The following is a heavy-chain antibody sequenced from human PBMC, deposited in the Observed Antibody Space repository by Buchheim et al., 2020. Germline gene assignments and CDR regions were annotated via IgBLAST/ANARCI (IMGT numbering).Heavy chain of an antibody. Sequence: EVQLLESGGGLVQPGGSLRLSCAASGFTFSTYAVTWVRQAPGKGLEWVSAISGSGGSTYYADSVMGRFTISRDNSKNTLYLQMNSLRADDTAVYYCAKYRTTVVTPGAFDYWGQGTL. CDR3: AKYRTTVVTPGAFDY. V-gene: IGHV3-23*01. CDR2: ISGSGGST. CDR1: GFTFSTYA. J-gene: IGHJ4*02. D-gene: IGHD4-23*01.